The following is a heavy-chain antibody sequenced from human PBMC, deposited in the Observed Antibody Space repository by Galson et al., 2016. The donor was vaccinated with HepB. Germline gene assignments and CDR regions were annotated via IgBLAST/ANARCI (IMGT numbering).Heavy chain of an antibody. V-gene: IGHV3-48*02. J-gene: IGHJ4*02. CDR2: SSSSSTI. CDR3: ARFSGRYNGDFDY. D-gene: IGHD1-26*01. Sequence: SSSSSTIYYADSVKGRFTISRDNAKNSLSLQMNSLRDEDTAVYYCARFSGRYNGDFDYWGQGTLVTVSS.